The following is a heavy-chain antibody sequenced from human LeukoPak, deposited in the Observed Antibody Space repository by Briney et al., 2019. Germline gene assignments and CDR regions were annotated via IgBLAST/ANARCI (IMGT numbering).Heavy chain of an antibody. D-gene: IGHD6-13*01. V-gene: IGHV3-30*18. CDR1: GFTFSSYG. CDR2: ISYDGSNK. J-gene: IGHJ4*02. CDR3: AKDLAAAGTFPDY. Sequence: PGGSLRLSCAASGFTFSSYGMHWVRQAPGKGLEWVAVISYDGSNKYYADSVKGRFTISRDNSKNTLYLQMNSLRAEDTAVYYCAKDLAAAGTFPDYWGQGTLVTVSS.